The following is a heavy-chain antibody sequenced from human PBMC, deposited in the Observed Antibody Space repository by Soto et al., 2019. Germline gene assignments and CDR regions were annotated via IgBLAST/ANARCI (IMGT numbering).Heavy chain of an antibody. Sequence: EVQLVESGGGLVHPGESLRLSCATSGFTFSATAIHWVRQASGKGLEWVGRIRSKGNTYAIAYAASVQGRFTISRDDSTNTAYLQMNSLKTEDTAVYYCASKSFSLLIDYWGQGTLVTVSS. CDR2: IRSKGNTYAI. CDR1: GFTFSATA. J-gene: IGHJ4*02. V-gene: IGHV3-73*01. CDR3: ASKSFSLLIDY.